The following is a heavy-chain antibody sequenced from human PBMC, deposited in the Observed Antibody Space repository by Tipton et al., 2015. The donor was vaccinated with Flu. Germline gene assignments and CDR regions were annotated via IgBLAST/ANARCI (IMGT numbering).Heavy chain of an antibody. Sequence: GSLRLSCAASGFTFSNAWMSWVRQAPGKGLEWVGRIKSKTDGGTTDYAAPVKGRFTISRDDSKNTLYLQMNSLKTGVTSVYYCTTYYDSSGYYPLYFQSWGQGTLVTVSS. CDR1: GFTFSNAW. V-gene: IGHV3-15*01. J-gene: IGHJ1*01. CDR2: IKSKTDGGTT. CDR3: TTYYDSSGYYPLYFQS. D-gene: IGHD3-22*01.